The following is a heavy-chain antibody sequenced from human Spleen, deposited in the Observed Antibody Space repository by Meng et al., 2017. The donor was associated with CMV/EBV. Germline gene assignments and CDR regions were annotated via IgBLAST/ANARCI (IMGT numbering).Heavy chain of an antibody. J-gene: IGHJ4*02. CDR2: IYYSGST. Sequence: LTCTGSGGSISGYHWSWIRQPPGKGLEWIGYIYYSGSTNYNPSLNSRFTISIDTSKSQFSLKVFSVTAADTAVYYCARTSSWYASDFWGQGALVTVSS. V-gene: IGHV4-59*01. D-gene: IGHD6-13*01. CDR3: ARTSSWYASDF. CDR1: GGSISGYH.